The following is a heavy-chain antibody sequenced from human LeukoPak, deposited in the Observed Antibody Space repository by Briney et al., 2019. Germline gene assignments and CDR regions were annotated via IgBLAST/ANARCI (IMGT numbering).Heavy chain of an antibody. D-gene: IGHD3-22*01. J-gene: IGHJ4*02. Sequence: PGGSLRLSCAASGFTFSDYGMHWVRQAPGKGLEWVAVIWYDGSNKYYADSVKGRFTISRDNSKNTLFLQVNSLRAEDTAVYYCARSLRDSSGYYFMDWGQGTLATVSS. CDR1: GFTFSDYG. V-gene: IGHV3-33*01. CDR2: IWYDGSNK. CDR3: ARSLRDSSGYYFMD.